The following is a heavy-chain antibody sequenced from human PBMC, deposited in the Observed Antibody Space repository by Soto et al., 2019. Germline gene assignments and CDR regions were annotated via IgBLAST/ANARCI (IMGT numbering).Heavy chain of an antibody. J-gene: IGHJ6*02. CDR1: GFTFISYG. CDR3: AKLLKRLLEWLSSPVYDYYGMDV. V-gene: IGHV3-30*18. CDR2: ISNDGTKK. Sequence: PGGSLRLSCAASGFTFISYGMNWVRQAPGKGLEWVALISNDGTKKEFADSVKGRFTISRDNSKNTLYLQMNNLRTEDTAVYYCAKLLKRLLEWLSSPVYDYYGMDVWGQWTTVTVSS. D-gene: IGHD3-3*01.